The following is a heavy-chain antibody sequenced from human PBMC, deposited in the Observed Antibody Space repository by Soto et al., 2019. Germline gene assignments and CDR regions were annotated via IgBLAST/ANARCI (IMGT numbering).Heavy chain of an antibody. J-gene: IGHJ6*02. CDR3: AKEIGYCSSTSCYGNYYGMDV. CDR2: ISGSGGST. CDR1: GFTFSSYA. V-gene: IGHV3-23*01. D-gene: IGHD2-2*01. Sequence: EVQLLESGGGLVQPGGSLRLSCVASGFTFSSYAMSWVRQAPGKGLEWVSAISGSGGSTYYADSVKGRFTISRDNSKNTLYLQMNSLRSEDTAVYYCAKEIGYCSSTSCYGNYYGMDVWGQGTTVTVSS.